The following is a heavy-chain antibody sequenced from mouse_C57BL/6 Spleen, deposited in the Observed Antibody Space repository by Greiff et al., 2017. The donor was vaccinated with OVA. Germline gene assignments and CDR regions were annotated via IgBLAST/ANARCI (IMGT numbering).Heavy chain of an antibody. Sequence: QVQLQQSGAELVRPGASVKLSCKASGYTFTDYYINWVKQRPGQGLEWIARIYPGSGNTYYNEKFKGKATLTAEKSSSTAYMQLSSLTSEDSAVYFCARETGGAMDYWGQGTSVTVSS. J-gene: IGHJ4*01. CDR3: ARETGGAMDY. CDR1: GYTFTDYY. D-gene: IGHD4-1*01. CDR2: IYPGSGNT. V-gene: IGHV1-76*01.